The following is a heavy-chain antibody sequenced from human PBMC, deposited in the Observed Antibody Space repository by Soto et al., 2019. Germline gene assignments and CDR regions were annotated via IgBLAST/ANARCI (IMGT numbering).Heavy chain of an antibody. J-gene: IGHJ5*02. V-gene: IGHV2-5*02. CDR1: GFSLSTSGVG. CDR3: AHRSALLWFGELSHWFDP. D-gene: IGHD3-10*01. Sequence: QITLKESGPTLVKPTQTLTLTCTFSGFSLSTSGVGVGWIRQPPGKALEWLALIYWDDDKRYSPSLKSRLTITKDTSKNQVVLTMTNMDPVDTATYYCAHRSALLWFGELSHWFDPWGQGTLVTVSS. CDR2: IYWDDDK.